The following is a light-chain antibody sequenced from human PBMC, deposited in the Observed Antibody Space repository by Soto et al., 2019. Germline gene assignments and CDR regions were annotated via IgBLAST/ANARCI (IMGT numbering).Light chain of an antibody. CDR3: QQRSNWPPLT. CDR2: DAS. V-gene: IGKV3-15*01. Sequence: EIVMTQSPATLSVSPGERATLSCRASQSVSSNLAWYQQKPGQAPRLLIYDASTRATGIPARFTGSGSGTEFTLTISSLQSEDFAVYYCQQRSNWPPLTFGQGTRLEIK. J-gene: IGKJ5*01. CDR1: QSVSSN.